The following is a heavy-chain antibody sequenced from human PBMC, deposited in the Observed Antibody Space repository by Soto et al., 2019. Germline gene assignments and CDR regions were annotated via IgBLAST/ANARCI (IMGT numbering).Heavy chain of an antibody. J-gene: IGHJ4*02. CDR3: ARHPAAGTR. Sequence: SETLSLTCTVSGGSISSYYWSWIRQPPGKGLEWIGYIYYSGSTNYNPSLKSRVTISVDTSKNQFSLKLSSVSAADTAVYYCARHPAAGTRWGQGTLVTVSS. CDR1: GGSISSYY. CDR2: IYYSGST. V-gene: IGHV4-59*08. D-gene: IGHD6-13*01.